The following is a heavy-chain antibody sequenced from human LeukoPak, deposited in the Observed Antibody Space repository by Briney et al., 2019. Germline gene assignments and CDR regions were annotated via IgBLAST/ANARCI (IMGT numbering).Heavy chain of an antibody. J-gene: IGHJ4*02. CDR2: ISAYNGNT. CDR1: GYTFTSYG. V-gene: IGHV1-18*01. Sequence: ASVKVSCKASGYTFTSYGISWVRQAPGQGLEWMGWISAYNGNTNYAQKLQGRVTMTTDTSTSTAYMELRSLRSDDTAVYYCAREETVYSSGFFPFRYFDYWGQGTLVTVSS. CDR3: AREETVYSSGFFPFRYFDY. D-gene: IGHD6-19*01.